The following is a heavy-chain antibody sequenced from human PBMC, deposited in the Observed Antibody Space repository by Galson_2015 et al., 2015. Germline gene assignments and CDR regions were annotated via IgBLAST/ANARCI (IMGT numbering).Heavy chain of an antibody. Sequence: ETLSLTCPVSGGSISSSSYYWGWIRQPPGQGLEWIGSIYYSGSTYYNPSLKSRVTISVDTSKNQFSLKLSSVTAADTAVYYCARGHRDSYGQRLHYYYYGIDVWGQGTTVTVSS. J-gene: IGHJ6*02. D-gene: IGHD5-18*01. CDR2: IYYSGST. CDR3: ARGHRDSYGQRLHYYYYGIDV. CDR1: GGSISSSSYY. V-gene: IGHV4-39*01.